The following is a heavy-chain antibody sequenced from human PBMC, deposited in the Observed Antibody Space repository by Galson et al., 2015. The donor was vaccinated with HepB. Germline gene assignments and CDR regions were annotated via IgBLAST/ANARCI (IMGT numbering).Heavy chain of an antibody. CDR2: ISYDGSNK. D-gene: IGHD5-18*01. CDR3: AGGRYSSLGY. CDR1: GFTFSSYA. Sequence: SLRLSCAASGFTFSSYAMHCVRQAPGKGLEWVAVISYDGSNKYYADSVKGRFTISRDNSKNTLYLQMNSLRAEDTAVYYCAGGRYSSLGYWGQGTLVTVSS. V-gene: IGHV3-30-3*01. J-gene: IGHJ4*02.